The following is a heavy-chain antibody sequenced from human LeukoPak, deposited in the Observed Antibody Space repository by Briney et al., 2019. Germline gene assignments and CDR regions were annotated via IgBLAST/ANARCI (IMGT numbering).Heavy chain of an antibody. CDR2: INPSGGST. D-gene: IGHD6-19*01. V-gene: IGHV1-46*01. CDR3: ARDRGNGWIDY. CDR1: GYTFTGYY. Sequence: ASVKVSCKASGYTFTGYYMHWVRQAPGQGLEWMGIINPSGGSTSYAQKFQGRVTMTTDTSTRTAYMELRSLRSDDTAVYYCARDRGNGWIDYWGRGTLVTVSS. J-gene: IGHJ4*02.